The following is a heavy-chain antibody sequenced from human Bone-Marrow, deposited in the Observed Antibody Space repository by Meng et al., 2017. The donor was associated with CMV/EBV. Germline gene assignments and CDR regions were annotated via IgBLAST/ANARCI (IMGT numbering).Heavy chain of an antibody. D-gene: IGHD1-14*01. CDR3: ARGYHLDY. CDR2: IKQDGSEK. CDR1: GFTFSDYY. Sequence: GESLKISCAASGFTFSDYYMSWVRQAPGKGLEWVANIKQDGSEKYYVDSVKGRFTISRDNAKNSLYLQMNSLRAEDTAVYYCARGYHLDYWGQGTLVAVSS. J-gene: IGHJ4*02. V-gene: IGHV3-7*04.